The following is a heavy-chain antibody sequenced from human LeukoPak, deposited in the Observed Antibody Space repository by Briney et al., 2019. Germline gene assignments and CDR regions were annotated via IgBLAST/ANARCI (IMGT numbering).Heavy chain of an antibody. CDR2: IYYSGST. CDR1: GGSISSYY. J-gene: IGHJ4*02. V-gene: IGHV4-59*08. CDR3: ARQLRGALDY. D-gene: IGHD3-16*01. Sequence: SETLSLTCTVSGGSISSYYWSWIRQPQGEGLEWIGYIYYSGSTNYNPSLKSRVTISVDTSKNQFSLKLSSVTAADTAVYYCARQLRGALDYWGQGTLVTVSS.